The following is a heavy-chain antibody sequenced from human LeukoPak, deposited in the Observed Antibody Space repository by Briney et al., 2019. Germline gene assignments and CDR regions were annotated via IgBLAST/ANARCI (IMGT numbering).Heavy chain of an antibody. J-gene: IGHJ4*02. Sequence: GGSLRLSCAASGFTFSSYGMRWVRQAPGKGLEWVAVISYDGSNKHYADSVKGRFTISRDNSKNTLYLQMNSLRAEDTAVYYCAKRLAMTGTYHFDYWGQGTLVTVSS. D-gene: IGHD6-19*01. CDR2: ISYDGSNK. CDR1: GFTFSSYG. V-gene: IGHV3-30*18. CDR3: AKRLAMTGTYHFDY.